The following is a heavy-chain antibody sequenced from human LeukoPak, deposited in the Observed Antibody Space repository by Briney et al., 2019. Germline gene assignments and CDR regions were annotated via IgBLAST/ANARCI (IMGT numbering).Heavy chain of an antibody. CDR2: IYYSGTT. Sequence: SETLSLTCTVSGGSISRGTYYWGWIRQPPGKGLEWIGSIYYSGTTYYNPSLKSRVTISGDTSKNQFSLKLSSVTAADTALYYCARDGYLGYYFDYWGQGTLVTVSS. CDR3: ARDGYLGYYFDY. J-gene: IGHJ4*02. D-gene: IGHD3-16*01. V-gene: IGHV4-39*07. CDR1: GGSISRGTYY.